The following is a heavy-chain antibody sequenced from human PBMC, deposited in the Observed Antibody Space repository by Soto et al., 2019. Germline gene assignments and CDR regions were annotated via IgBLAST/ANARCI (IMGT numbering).Heavy chain of an antibody. CDR1: GFTFSDYY. D-gene: IGHD6-6*01. CDR3: ARASSIAARPDYFDY. V-gene: IGHV3-11*01. J-gene: IGHJ4*02. Sequence: GGSLRLSCAASGFTFSDYYMSWIRQAPGKGLEWVSYISSSGSTIYYADSVKGRFTISRDNAKNSLYLQMNSLRAEDTAVYYCARASSIAARPDYFDYWGQGTLVTVSS. CDR2: ISSSGSTI.